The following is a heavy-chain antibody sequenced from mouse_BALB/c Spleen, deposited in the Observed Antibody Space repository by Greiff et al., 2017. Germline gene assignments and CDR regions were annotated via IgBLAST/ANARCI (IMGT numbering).Heavy chain of an antibody. CDR2: ISSGSSTI. J-gene: IGHJ3*01. Sequence: EVHLVESGGGLVQPGGSRKLSCAASGFTFSSFGMHWVRQAPEKGLEWVAYISSGSSTIYYADTVKGRFTISRDNPKNTLFLQMTSLRSEDTAMYYCARSDYYGSSYDAWFAYWGQGTLVTVSA. D-gene: IGHD1-1*01. CDR3: ARSDYYGSSYDAWFAY. V-gene: IGHV5-17*02. CDR1: GFTFSSFG.